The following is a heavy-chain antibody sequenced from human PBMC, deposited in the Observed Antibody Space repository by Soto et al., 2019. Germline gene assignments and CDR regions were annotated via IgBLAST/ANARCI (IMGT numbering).Heavy chain of an antibody. J-gene: IGHJ4*02. D-gene: IGHD3-22*01. Sequence: SETLSLTYTVSGGSISSGGYYWTWIRQHPGKSLEWIGYIYYSGSTYYNPSLESRVFISLDTSKNQFSLKLSPVTAADTAVYYCARGDHSYYDRSAYSYWGQGTLVTVSS. CDR2: IYYSGST. V-gene: IGHV4-31*03. CDR3: ARGDHSYYDRSAYSY. CDR1: GGSISSGGYY.